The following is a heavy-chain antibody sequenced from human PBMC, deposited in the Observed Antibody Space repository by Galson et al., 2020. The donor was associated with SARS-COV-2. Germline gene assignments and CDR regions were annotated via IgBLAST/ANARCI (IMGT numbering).Heavy chain of an antibody. D-gene: IGHD3-10*01. Sequence: GESLKISCAASGFTFSSYAMHWVRQAPGKGLEWVAVLSYDGSNKYYADSVKGRFTISRDNSKNTLYLQMNSLRAEDTAVYYCAREGITDAFDIWGQGTMVTVSS. CDR2: LSYDGSNK. CDR3: AREGITDAFDI. CDR1: GFTFSSYA. J-gene: IGHJ3*02. V-gene: IGHV3-30*04.